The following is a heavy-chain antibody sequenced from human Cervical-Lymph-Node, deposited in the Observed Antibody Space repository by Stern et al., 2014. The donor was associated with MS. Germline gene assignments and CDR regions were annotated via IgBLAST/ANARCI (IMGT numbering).Heavy chain of an antibody. CDR1: GVSLRTYW. CDR2: INSDGSST. Sequence: EVQLVESGGGLVQPGGSLRLSCIASGVSLRTYWMHWVRQAPGKGLVWVARINSDGSSTTYADSVRGRFTISRDNVKNTMFLQMNTPRAEDTALYYCARGGEHYSYYYAMDVWGQGTTVTVSS. CDR3: ARGGEHYSYYYAMDV. D-gene: IGHD2-15*01. J-gene: IGHJ6*02. V-gene: IGHV3-74*03.